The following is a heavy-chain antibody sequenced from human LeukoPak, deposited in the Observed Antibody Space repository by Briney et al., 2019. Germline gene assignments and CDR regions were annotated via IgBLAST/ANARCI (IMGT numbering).Heavy chain of an antibody. CDR3: ARELRFSTGWFDP. J-gene: IGHJ5*02. CDR1: GGSISSGSYY. V-gene: IGHV4-61*02. D-gene: IGHD3-3*01. CDR2: IYTSGST. Sequence: PSETLSLTCTVSGGSISSGSYYWSWIRQPAGKGLEWIGRIYTSGSTNYNPSLKSRVTISVDTSKNQFSLKLSSVTAADTAVYYCARELRFSTGWFDPWGQGTLVTVSS.